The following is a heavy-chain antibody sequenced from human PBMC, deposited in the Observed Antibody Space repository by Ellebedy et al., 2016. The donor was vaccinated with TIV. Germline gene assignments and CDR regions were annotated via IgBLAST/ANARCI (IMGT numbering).Heavy chain of an antibody. D-gene: IGHD1-1*01. CDR2: IFSNDEK. CDR1: GFSLSNARMG. Sequence: SGPTLVKPTETLTLTCTVSGFSLSNARMGVSWIRQPPGKALEWLAHIFSNDEKSYRTSLKSRLTISTDTSKSQVVLTMTNMDPVDTATYYCARITVWGQGPTGTSNWFDPWGQGTLVTVSS. V-gene: IGHV2-26*01. J-gene: IGHJ5*02. CDR3: ARITVWGQGPTGTSNWFDP.